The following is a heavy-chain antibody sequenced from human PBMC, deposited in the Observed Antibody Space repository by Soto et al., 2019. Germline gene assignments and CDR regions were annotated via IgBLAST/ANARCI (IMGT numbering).Heavy chain of an antibody. D-gene: IGHD3-16*01. J-gene: IGHJ6*02. CDR3: ARGNPFNYAGFDV. V-gene: IGHV1-8*01. Sequence: QAHLEQSGAEVKRPGASVKVSCKASGYTFSDFDINWLRQASGQGPEWMGWMNAKSGDTFFAQRFQGNFNMTWATSLSTAYMEVGSLTSDDTAMYYCARGNPFNYAGFDVWGQGTTVAVSS. CDR2: MNAKSGDT. CDR1: GYTFSDFD.